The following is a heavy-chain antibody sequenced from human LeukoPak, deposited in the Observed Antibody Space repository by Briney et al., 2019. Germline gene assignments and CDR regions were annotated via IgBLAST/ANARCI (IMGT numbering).Heavy chain of an antibody. Sequence: SQTLSLTCIVSGVSISSGDYYWSWIRQPPGKGPEWIGYIYYSGSTYHNPSLKSRVTISVDTSKNQFSLKVTSVTAADTAVYYCARGRSATSYDISTGYYKTTSYFDYWGQGTLVTVSS. V-gene: IGHV4-30-4*01. J-gene: IGHJ4*02. CDR2: IYYSGST. D-gene: IGHD3-9*01. CDR1: GVSISSGDYY. CDR3: ARGRSATSYDISTGYYKTTSYFDY.